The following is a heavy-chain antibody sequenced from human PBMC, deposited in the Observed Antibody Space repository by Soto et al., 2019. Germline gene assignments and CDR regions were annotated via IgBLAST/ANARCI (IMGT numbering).Heavy chain of an antibody. J-gene: IGHJ4*02. CDR2: IRSKAYGGTT. CDR1: GFTFGDYA. V-gene: IGHV3-49*04. CDR3: TRDGDFWSGYLVY. Sequence: LRVSCTASGFTFGDYAMSWVRQAPGKGLEWVGFIRSKAYGGTTEYAASVKGRFTISRDDSKSIAYLQMNSLKTEDTAVYYCTRDGDFWSGYLVYWGQGTLVTVSS. D-gene: IGHD3-3*01.